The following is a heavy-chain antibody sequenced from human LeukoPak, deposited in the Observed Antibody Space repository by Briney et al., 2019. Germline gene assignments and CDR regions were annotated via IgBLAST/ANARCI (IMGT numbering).Heavy chain of an antibody. V-gene: IGHV3-30*02. CDR1: GFTFSKHG. CDR2: IRNDGSNK. J-gene: IGHJ4*02. Sequence: GGSLRLSCAASGFTFSKHGMHWVRQAPGKGLEWVAFIRNDGSNKYYVDSVKGRFTISRDNSKNTVDLQMNSLRAEDTAVYYCAKDINSHCRGDCSDYWGQGTLVIVPS. D-gene: IGHD2-15*01. CDR3: AKDINSHCRGDCSDY.